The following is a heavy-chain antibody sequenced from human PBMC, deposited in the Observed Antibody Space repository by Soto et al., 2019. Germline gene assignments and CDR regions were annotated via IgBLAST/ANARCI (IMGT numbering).Heavy chain of an antibody. CDR3: ASGCTNGVCYSWYYYYGMDV. V-gene: IGHV3-11*01. D-gene: IGHD2-8*01. Sequence: GGSLRLSCAASGFTFIDYYMSWIRQAPGKGLEWVSYISSSGSTIYYADSVKGRFTISRDNAKNSLYLQMNSLRAEDTAVYYCASGCTNGVCYSWYYYYGMDVWGQGTTVTVSS. CDR1: GFTFIDYY. J-gene: IGHJ6*02. CDR2: ISSSGSTI.